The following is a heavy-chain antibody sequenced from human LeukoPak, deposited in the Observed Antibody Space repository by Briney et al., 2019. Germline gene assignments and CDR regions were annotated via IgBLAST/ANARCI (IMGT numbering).Heavy chain of an antibody. CDR2: IYTSGST. CDR1: GGSIRSGSYY. V-gene: IGHV4-61*02. Sequence: SQPLSLPCTVSGGSIRSGSYYWSWIRQPAGKGLEWIGRIYTSGSTNYNPSLKSRVTISVDTSKTQFSLKLSSVTAADTAVYYCASGYSSGWGYYYYYMDVWGKGTTVTVSS. CDR3: ASGYSSGWGYYYYYMDV. J-gene: IGHJ6*03. D-gene: IGHD6-19*01.